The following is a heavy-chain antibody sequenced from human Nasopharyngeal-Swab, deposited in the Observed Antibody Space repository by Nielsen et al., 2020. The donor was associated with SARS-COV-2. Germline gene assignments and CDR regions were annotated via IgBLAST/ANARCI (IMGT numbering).Heavy chain of an antibody. D-gene: IGHD6-13*01. J-gene: IGHJ4*02. V-gene: IGHV4-39*01. CDR2: IYYNGNT. CDR3: VRSSSWYYFDY. Sequence: SETLSPTCTLSGASTAYSTFYWGWIRQPPGKGREWIGIIYYNGNTYQNPSIKCPLTISVDKSKNQFSLQLSSVTAADTAVYYCVRSSSWYYFDYWAQGTQVTVSS. CDR1: GASTAYSTFY.